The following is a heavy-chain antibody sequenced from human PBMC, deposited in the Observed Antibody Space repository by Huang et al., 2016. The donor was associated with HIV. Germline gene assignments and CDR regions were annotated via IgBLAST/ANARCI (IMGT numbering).Heavy chain of an antibody. J-gene: IGHJ4*02. D-gene: IGHD3-9*01. V-gene: IGHV1-24*01. CDR3: ATGFDVFFDF. CDR1: EYTLTELS. Sequence: QVQLVQSRAEVKKPGASVKVSCKVSEYTLTELSIHWVRQPPGKGLEWMGGFDPEIGETIYAQNFQGRVTMTEDTSTETAFMELSGRRPEDTAVYYCATGFDVFFDFWGQGTLVTVSS. CDR2: FDPEIGET.